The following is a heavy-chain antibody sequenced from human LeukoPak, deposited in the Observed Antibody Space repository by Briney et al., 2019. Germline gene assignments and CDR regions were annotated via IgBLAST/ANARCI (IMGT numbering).Heavy chain of an antibody. CDR2: ISYDGSTT. J-gene: IGHJ4*02. V-gene: IGHV3-30-3*01. Sequence: GGSLRLSCASSGFTFSSYAMNWVRQAPGKGLEWVAVISYDGSTTYYADSVKGRFTISRDNSKNTLYLQMNSLRAEDTAVYYCAKASRDGYNSYFDYWGQGTLVTVSS. CDR1: GFTFSSYA. CDR3: AKASRDGYNSYFDY. D-gene: IGHD5-24*01.